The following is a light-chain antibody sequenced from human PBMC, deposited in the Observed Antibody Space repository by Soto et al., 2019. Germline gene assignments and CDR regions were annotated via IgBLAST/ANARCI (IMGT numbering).Light chain of an antibody. V-gene: IGLV2-8*01. J-gene: IGLJ1*01. CDR1: TSDVGRYNF. Sequence: QSALTQPPSASGSPGQSVTISCTGTTSDVGRYNFVSWYQHHPGKAPKVIIYEVSERPSGVPDRFSGSKSGNTASLTISGLQAEDEADYYCCSYAGSYTYVFGTGTKVTVL. CDR3: CSYAGSYTYV. CDR2: EVS.